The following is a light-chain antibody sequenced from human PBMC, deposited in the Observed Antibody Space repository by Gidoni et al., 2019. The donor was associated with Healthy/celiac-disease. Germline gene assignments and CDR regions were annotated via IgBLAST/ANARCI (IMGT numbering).Light chain of an antibody. J-gene: IGKJ2*01. CDR3: QHYHSYPYT. Sequence: DIQMSQSPSTLSASVGDRVTITFPASQSISSWLAWYQQKPGNAPQLLIYDASRFESGVPSRFSGSGSATEFTLTISSLQPDDCATYYCQHYHSYPYTFGQGTKLEIK. V-gene: IGKV1-5*01. CDR2: DAS. CDR1: QSISSW.